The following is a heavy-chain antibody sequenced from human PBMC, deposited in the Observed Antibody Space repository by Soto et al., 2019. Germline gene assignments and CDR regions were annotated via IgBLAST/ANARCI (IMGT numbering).Heavy chain of an antibody. D-gene: IGHD6-13*01. J-gene: IGHJ6*02. CDR3: ARGIAAAGHPQYYYYGMDV. V-gene: IGHV3-21*01. CDR2: ISSSSSYI. CDR1: GFTFSSYS. Sequence: EVQLVESGGGLVKPGGSLRLSCAASGFTFSSYSMNWVRQAPGKGLEWVSSISSSSSYIYYADSVKGRFTISRDNAKNSLYLQMNSLRAEDTAVYYCARGIAAAGHPQYYYYGMDVWGQGTTVTVSS.